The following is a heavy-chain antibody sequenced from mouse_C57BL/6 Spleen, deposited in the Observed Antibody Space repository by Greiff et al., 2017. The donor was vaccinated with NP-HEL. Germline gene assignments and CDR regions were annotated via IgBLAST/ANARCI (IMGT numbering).Heavy chain of an antibody. V-gene: IGHV1-54*01. CDR2: INPGSGGT. CDR3: ARWDGSSSFAY. D-gene: IGHD1-1*01. J-gene: IGHJ3*01. Sequence: VQLQESGAELVRPGTSVKVSCKASGYAFTNYLIEWVKQRPGQGLEWIGVINPGSGGTNYNEKFKGKATLTADKSSSTAYMQLSSLTSEDSAVYFCARWDGSSSFAYWGQGTLVTVSA. CDR1: GYAFTNYL.